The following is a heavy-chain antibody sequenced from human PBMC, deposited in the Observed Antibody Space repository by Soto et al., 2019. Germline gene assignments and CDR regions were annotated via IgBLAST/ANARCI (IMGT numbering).Heavy chain of an antibody. Sequence: GRSLRLSCAASGFTFSTYSMNWVRQAPGKGLEWVSYISSSSSTIFYTDSVKGRFTVSRDNAKNSLYLQMNSLRAEDTAVYYCASPTYYYDSSGPPAYWGQGTLVTVSS. D-gene: IGHD3-22*01. CDR1: GFTFSTYS. CDR3: ASPTYYYDSSGPPAY. CDR2: ISSSSSTI. J-gene: IGHJ4*02. V-gene: IGHV3-48*01.